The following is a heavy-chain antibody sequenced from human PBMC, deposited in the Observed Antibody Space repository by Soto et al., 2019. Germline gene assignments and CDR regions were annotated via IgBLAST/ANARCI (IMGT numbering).Heavy chain of an antibody. J-gene: IGHJ4*02. D-gene: IGHD2-2*01. V-gene: IGHV1-18*01. CDR1: GYTFTSYG. CDR2: ISAYNGNT. Sequence: ASVKVSCKASGYTFTSYGISWVRQAPGQGLEWMGWISAYNGNTNYAQKLQGRVTMTTDTSTSTAYMELRSLRSDDTAVYNCARDPDIVLVPAAKIGGFDYWGQGTLVTVSS. CDR3: ARDPDIVLVPAAKIGGFDY.